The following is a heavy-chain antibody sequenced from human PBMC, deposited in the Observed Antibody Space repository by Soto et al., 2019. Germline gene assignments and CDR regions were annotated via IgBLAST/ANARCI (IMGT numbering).Heavy chain of an antibody. Sequence: PSETLSLTCAVSGGSFTSNNWWTWVRQPPGQGLEWIGEIYRTGGTNHNPSLKSRVTISLDKSENQFSLKVTSLTAADTAVYYCASRDPGTSVDYWGQGTLVTVSS. J-gene: IGHJ4*02. CDR2: IYRTGGT. CDR1: GGSFTSNNW. CDR3: ASRDPGTSVDY. V-gene: IGHV4-4*02. D-gene: IGHD1-7*01.